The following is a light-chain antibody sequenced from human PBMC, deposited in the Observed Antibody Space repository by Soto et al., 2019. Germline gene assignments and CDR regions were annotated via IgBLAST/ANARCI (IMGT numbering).Light chain of an antibody. V-gene: IGKV1-5*03. CDR2: EAS. Sequence: NQMTKAPSTLAGAKEGRVRITSLASQTISSWLAWYQQKPGKAPKLLIYEASTLKSGVPSRFSGSGSGTELTLTISSLQPDDFATYYCQHYHSYSEAFGQGTKVDIK. CDR3: QHYHSYSEA. J-gene: IGKJ1*01. CDR1: QTISSW.